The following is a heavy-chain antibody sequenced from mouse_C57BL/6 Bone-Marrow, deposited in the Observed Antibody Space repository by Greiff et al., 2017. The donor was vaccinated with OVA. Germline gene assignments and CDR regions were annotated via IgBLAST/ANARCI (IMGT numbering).Heavy chain of an antibody. CDR1: GYTFTSYW. CDR3: AKSDLLWLRRRAMDY. Sequence: QVQLQQPGAELVRPGSSVKLSCKTSGYTFTSYWMDWVKQRPGQGLEWIGNIYPSDSETHYNQKFKDKATLTVDKSSSTAYMKLSSLTSEDSAVYYCAKSDLLWLRRRAMDYWGQGTSVTVSS. CDR2: IYPSDSET. D-gene: IGHD2-2*01. J-gene: IGHJ4*01. V-gene: IGHV1-61*01.